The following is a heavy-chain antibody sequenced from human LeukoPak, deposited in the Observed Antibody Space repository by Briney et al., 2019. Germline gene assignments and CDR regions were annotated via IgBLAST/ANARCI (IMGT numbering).Heavy chain of an antibody. V-gene: IGHV3-23*01. CDR1: GFAFSSYA. Sequence: PGGSLRLSCAASGFAFSSYAMSWVRQAPGKGLEWVSAISGGGSTYYTESVKGRFTISKDNSKNTMYLQMNSLRAEDTAVYYCAKDLLGGSRTKSYYFDYWGQGTLVTVSS. CDR2: ISGGGST. J-gene: IGHJ4*02. D-gene: IGHD3-16*01. CDR3: AKDLLGGSRTKSYYFDY.